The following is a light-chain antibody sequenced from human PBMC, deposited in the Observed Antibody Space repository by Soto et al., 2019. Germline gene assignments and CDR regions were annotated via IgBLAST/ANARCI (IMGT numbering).Light chain of an antibody. CDR3: QHYNSYSEA. CDR2: KAS. Sequence: DIQMTQSPSTLSGSVGDRVTITCRASQTISSWLAWYQQKPEKAPKLLIYKASTLKSGVPARFSGSGSGTEFTLTISSLQPDDFATYYCQHYNSYSEAFGQGTKLDIK. V-gene: IGKV1-5*03. CDR1: QTISSW. J-gene: IGKJ1*01.